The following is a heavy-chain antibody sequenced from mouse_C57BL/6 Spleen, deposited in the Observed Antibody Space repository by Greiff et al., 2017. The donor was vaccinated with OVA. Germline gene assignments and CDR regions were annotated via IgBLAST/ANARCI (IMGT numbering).Heavy chain of an antibody. CDR1: GFTFTDYY. J-gene: IGHJ4*01. CDR3: SRYAQLPDMDY. D-gene: IGHD1-1*01. V-gene: IGHV7-3*01. Sequence: EVMLVESGGGLVQPGGSLSLSCAASGFTFTDYYMSWVRQPPGKALEWLGFIRNKANGYKTEYSASVKGRFTISRDNSQSILYLQMNALRADDSATYYCSRYAQLPDMDYWGQGTSVTVSS. CDR2: IRNKANGYKT.